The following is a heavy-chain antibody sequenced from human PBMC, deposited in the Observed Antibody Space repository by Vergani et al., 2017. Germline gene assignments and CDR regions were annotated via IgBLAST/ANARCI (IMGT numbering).Heavy chain of an antibody. J-gene: IGHJ4*02. CDR3: ARGAPYYVWGSYRYIKPMVFDY. CDR1: GGSFSGYY. CDR2: INHSGST. D-gene: IGHD3-16*02. V-gene: IGHV4-34*01. Sequence: QVQLQQWGAGLLKPSETLSLTCAVYGGSFSGYYWSWIRQPPGKGLEWIGEINHSGSTNYNPSLKSRVTISVDTSKTQVSLNLSSVTAADTAVYYCARGAPYYVWGSYRYIKPMVFDYWGQGTLVTVSS.